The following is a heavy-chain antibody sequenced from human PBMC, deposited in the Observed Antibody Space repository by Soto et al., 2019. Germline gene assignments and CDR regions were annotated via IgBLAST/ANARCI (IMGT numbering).Heavy chain of an antibody. D-gene: IGHD6-6*01. CDR2: TYYRSKWYN. Sequence: SQTLSLTCAISGDSVSSNNAAWHWIGQSPSRGLEWLGRTYYRSKWYNDYAMSVKGRITINPDTSKDHFSLQLNSVTPEDTAVYYCARAHLIASRLMWYLDLWGRGTLVTVSS. J-gene: IGHJ2*01. V-gene: IGHV6-1*01. CDR1: GDSVSSNNAA. CDR3: ARAHLIASRLMWYLDL.